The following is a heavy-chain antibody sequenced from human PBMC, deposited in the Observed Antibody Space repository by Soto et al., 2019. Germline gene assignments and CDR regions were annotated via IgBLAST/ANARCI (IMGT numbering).Heavy chain of an antibody. J-gene: IGHJ6*03. D-gene: IGHD1-7*01. CDR1: GDSVSSNNAA. CDR3: AGTTSHYWYYMDV. CDR2: TYYRSRWYN. Sequence: QVQLQQSGPGLVKPSQTLSLTCAISGDSVSSNNAAWNWIGQSPSRGLEWLGRTYYRSRWYNDYAVSVKSRITVNPDTSKNQFSLQLTSVTPEDTAVYYCAGTTSHYWYYMDVWGKGTTVTVSS. V-gene: IGHV6-1*01.